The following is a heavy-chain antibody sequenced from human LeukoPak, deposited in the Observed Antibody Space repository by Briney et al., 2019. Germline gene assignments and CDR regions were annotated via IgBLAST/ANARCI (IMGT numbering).Heavy chain of an antibody. Sequence: AASVKVSCKASGGTFNTFAISWVRQAPGQGLEWMGGIIPFFGSANYAQRFQDRFTITTDESTTTAYMELNSLTSDDTAVYYCARPDFSGFDWGFDFWGQGTLITSPQ. CDR3: ARPDFSGFDWGFDF. CDR2: IIPFFGSA. J-gene: IGHJ4*02. D-gene: IGHD5-12*01. V-gene: IGHV1-69*05. CDR1: GGTFNTFA.